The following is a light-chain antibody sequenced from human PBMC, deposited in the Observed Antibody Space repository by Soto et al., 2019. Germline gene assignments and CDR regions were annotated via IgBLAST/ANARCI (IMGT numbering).Light chain of an antibody. CDR1: QSIRNL. J-gene: IGKJ5*01. CDR3: QKNSNCPPVT. V-gene: IGKV3-15*01. Sequence: EIVMTQSPATLSVSPGERATLSCRASQSIRNLLAWYQQKPGQAPRLRIYGASTRATGIPVSFSGSGSGTEFTLNSRSLQSEDFSVDYCQKNSNCPPVTFGQGTRLEIK. CDR2: GAS.